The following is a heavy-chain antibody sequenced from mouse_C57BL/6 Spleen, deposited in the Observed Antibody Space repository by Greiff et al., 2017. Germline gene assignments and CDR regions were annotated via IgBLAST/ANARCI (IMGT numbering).Heavy chain of an antibody. Sequence: EVQVVQSGTELARPGASVKMSCKTSGYTFTSYWMHWVKQRPGQGLEWIGAIDPGNSDTSYNQKFKGKAKLTAVTSASTAYMEHSSLTYEYSAVYYGTRKSSYYFDYWGQGTTLTVSS. V-gene: IGHV1-5*01. CDR3: TRKSSYYFDY. J-gene: IGHJ2*01. CDR2: IDPGNSDT. CDR1: GYTFTSYW.